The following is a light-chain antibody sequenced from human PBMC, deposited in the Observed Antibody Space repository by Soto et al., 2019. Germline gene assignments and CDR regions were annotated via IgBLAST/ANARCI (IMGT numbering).Light chain of an antibody. J-gene: IGLJ1*01. V-gene: IGLV2-14*01. CDR1: SSDVGGYIY. CDR3: NSYTSSSLYV. Sequence: QSVLTQPASVSGSPGQSITISCTGTSSDVGGYIYVSWYQQHPGKAPKLIIYDVTNRPSGVSNRFSGSKSGNTASLTISGLQAEDEADYYCNSYTSSSLYVFGTGTKLTVL. CDR2: DVT.